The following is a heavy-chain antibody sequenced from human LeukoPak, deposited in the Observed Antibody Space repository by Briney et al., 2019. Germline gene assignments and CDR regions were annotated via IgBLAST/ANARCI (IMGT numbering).Heavy chain of an antibody. D-gene: IGHD3-10*01. CDR1: GFTFSSYW. V-gene: IGHV3-7*01. CDR2: IKQDGSEK. CDR3: ARPPGGGRREFFIDY. J-gene: IGHJ4*02. Sequence: GSLRLSCAASGFTFSSYWTSWVRQAPGKGLEWVANIKQDGSEKYYVDSVKGRFTISRDNAKNSLYLQMNSLRAEDTVVYYCARPPGGGRREFFIDYWGQGTLVTVSS.